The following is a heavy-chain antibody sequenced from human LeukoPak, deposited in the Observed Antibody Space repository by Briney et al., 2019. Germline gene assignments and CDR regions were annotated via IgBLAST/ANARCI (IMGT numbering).Heavy chain of an antibody. CDR1: GFTFSSYA. D-gene: IGHD3-10*01. J-gene: IGHJ5*02. Sequence: AGGSLRLSCAASGFTFSSYAMHWVRQAPGKGLEWVAVISYDGSNKYYADSVKGRFTISRDNSKNTLYLQMNSLRAEDTAVYYCARADDRFTYYYGSGSLTGFDPWGQGTLVTVSS. CDR3: ARADDRFTYYYGSGSLTGFDP. CDR2: ISYDGSNK. V-gene: IGHV3-30-3*01.